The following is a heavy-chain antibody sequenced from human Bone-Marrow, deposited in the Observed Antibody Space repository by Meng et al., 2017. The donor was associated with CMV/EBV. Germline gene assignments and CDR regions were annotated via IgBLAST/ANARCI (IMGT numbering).Heavy chain of an antibody. CDR2: IWYDGSNK. Sequence: GESLKISCAASGFTFSSYGMHWVRQAPGKGLEWVAVIWYDGSNKYYADSVKGRFTISRDNSKNTLYLQMNSLRAEDTAVYYCAKDSRFQPRLVLYYFDYWGQGTLVTVSS. V-gene: IGHV3-33*06. CDR3: AKDSRFQPRLVLYYFDY. CDR1: GFTFSSYG. D-gene: IGHD6-13*01. J-gene: IGHJ4*02.